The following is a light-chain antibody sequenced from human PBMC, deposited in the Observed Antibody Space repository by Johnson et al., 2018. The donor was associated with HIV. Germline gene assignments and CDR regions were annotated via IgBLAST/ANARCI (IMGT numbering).Light chain of an antibody. CDR3: GTWASNLSVYV. J-gene: IGLJ1*01. CDR2: DNN. CDR1: SSNIGNNY. Sequence: QSVLTQPPSVSAAPGQKVTISCSGSSSNIGNNYVSWYQHLPGTAPKLLIYDNNKRPSGIPDRFSGSKSGTSATLGITGLQTGDEAYYYCGTWASNLSVYVFGTWTKVSVL. V-gene: IGLV1-51*01.